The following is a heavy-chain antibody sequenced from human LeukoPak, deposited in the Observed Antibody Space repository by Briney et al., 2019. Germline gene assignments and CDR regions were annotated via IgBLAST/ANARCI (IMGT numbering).Heavy chain of an antibody. V-gene: IGHV4-59*01. D-gene: IGHD3/OR15-3a*01. CDR1: GDSIRSYY. Sequence: SETLSLTCTVAGDSIRSYYWSWIRQPPGKGLERIGNIYYIGGTNYNPSLKSRVTMSIDTSKNQFSLKLSSVTAADTAVYYCARGGTGYSTQTWLNFDYWGQGTLVTVSS. CDR2: IYYIGGT. J-gene: IGHJ4*02. CDR3: ARGGTGYSTQTWLNFDY.